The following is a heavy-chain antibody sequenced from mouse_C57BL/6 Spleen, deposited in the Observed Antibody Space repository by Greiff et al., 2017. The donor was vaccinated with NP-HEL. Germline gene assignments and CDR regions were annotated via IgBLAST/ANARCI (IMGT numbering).Heavy chain of an antibody. CDR3: ARDPPNYYGSSPWFAY. CDR2: ISDGGSYT. J-gene: IGHJ3*01. CDR1: GFTFSSYA. Sequence: EVKLVESGGGLVKPGGSLKLSCAASGFTFSSYAMSWVRQTPEKRLEWVATISDGGSYTYYPDNVKGRFTISRDNAKNNLYLQMSHLKSEDTAMYYCARDPPNYYGSSPWFAYWGQGTLVTVSA. D-gene: IGHD1-1*01. V-gene: IGHV5-4*01.